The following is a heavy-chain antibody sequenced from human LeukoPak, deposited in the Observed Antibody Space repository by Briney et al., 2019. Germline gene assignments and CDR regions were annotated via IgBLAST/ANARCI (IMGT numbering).Heavy chain of an antibody. CDR1: GFTLNMYS. D-gene: IGHD2-15*01. CDR3: AREDGYCSGGSWYTWYYMDV. Sequence: PGRTLRLSCAVSGFTLNMYSTDWVPHAPGKGLECGSYVSSSSSLIYYSDSVRGRFTISRDSATNSVSVHMKSLRVEDTAGYYCAREDGYCSGGSWYTWYYMDVWGKGTTVTVSS. CDR2: VSSSSSLI. J-gene: IGHJ6*03. V-gene: IGHV3-48*01.